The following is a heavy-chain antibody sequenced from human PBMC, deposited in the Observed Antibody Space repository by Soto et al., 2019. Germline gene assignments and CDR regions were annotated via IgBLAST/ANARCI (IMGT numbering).Heavy chain of an antibody. CDR3: GRAIGRGIIRD. CDR1: GFIFRTYG. J-gene: IGHJ4*02. D-gene: IGHD3-10*01. V-gene: IGHV3-21*01. CDR2: IYSSGTFI. Sequence: EVQLVESGGGLGKPGGALRLSCTASGFIFRTYGMTWVRQAPGKGLEWVSSIYSSGTFIYYADSVKGRFTISRDDAKNSLFLQMNSLRAEDTAVYYCGRAIGRGIIRDWGQGTLVTVSS.